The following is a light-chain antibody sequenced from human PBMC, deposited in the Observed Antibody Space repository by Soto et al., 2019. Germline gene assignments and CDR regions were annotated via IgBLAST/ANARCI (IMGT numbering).Light chain of an antibody. J-gene: IGKJ1*01. CDR3: QQSHSAPRT. CDR1: QSISTY. V-gene: IGKV1-39*01. Sequence: DIQMTQSPSSLSASVGDRVTITCRSSQSISTYLNWYQQKQGKAPKLLIYAASTLQSGVPSRFSGSGSGTDFTLTINNLQLEDFAIYYCQQSHSAPRTFGQGTKVEIK. CDR2: AAS.